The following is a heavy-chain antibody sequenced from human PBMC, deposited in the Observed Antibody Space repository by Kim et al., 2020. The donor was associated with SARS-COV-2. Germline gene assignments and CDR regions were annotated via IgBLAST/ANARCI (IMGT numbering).Heavy chain of an antibody. CDR3: ARESRGVVVTGPAY. J-gene: IGHJ4*02. CDR2: ISSTGMAT. V-gene: IGHV3-11*01. CDR1: GLTFSDYY. Sequence: GGSLRLSCAASGLTFSDYYMSWIRQAPGKGLEFVSFISSTGMATYYADSVKGRFTISRDNTNNSLYLQMNSLRAEDTAGYYCARESRGVVVTGPAYWGQGTLVTVSS. D-gene: IGHD2-2*01.